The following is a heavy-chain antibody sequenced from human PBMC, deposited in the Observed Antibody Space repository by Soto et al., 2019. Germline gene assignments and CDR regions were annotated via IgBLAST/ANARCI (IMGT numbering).Heavy chain of an antibody. J-gene: IGHJ3*02. CDR2: IIPIFGTA. D-gene: IGHD6-13*01. Sequence: QVQLGQSGAEVKKPGPSGKVSCKSSGGTFSSYAISWVRQAPGQGLEWMGGIIPIFGTANYAQKFQGRVTITADESTSTAYMELSSLRSEDTAVYYCARDGGYSSSRDAFDIWGQGTMVTVSS. V-gene: IGHV1-69*01. CDR1: GGTFSSYA. CDR3: ARDGGYSSSRDAFDI.